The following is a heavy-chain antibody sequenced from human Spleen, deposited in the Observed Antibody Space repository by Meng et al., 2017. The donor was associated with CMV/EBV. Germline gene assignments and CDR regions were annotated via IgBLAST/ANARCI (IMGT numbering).Heavy chain of an antibody. CDR3: AKFRSRHYFDY. D-gene: IGHD1-14*01. Sequence: GESLKISCAASGFSFSNYPMHWVRQAPGKGLEWLVVISYDGNNEYYADSVRGRFTISRDNSKNTLYLQMNSLRAEDTAVYYCAKFRSRHYFDYWGQGTLVTVSS. CDR1: GFSFSNYP. J-gene: IGHJ4*02. V-gene: IGHV3-30-3*02. CDR2: ISYDGNNE.